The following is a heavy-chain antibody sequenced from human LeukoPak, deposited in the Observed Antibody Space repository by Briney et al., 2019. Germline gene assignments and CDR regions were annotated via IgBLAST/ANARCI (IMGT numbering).Heavy chain of an antibody. CDR1: GYTFTSYD. J-gene: IGHJ4*02. V-gene: IGHV1-8*01. CDR2: MNPNSGNT. CDR3: AKEVPTLWFGELLGFDY. D-gene: IGHD3-10*01. Sequence: ASVKVSCKASGYTFTSYDINWVRQATGQGLEWMGWMNPNSGNTGYAQKFQGRVTMTRNTSISTAYMELSSLRAEDTAVYYCAKEVPTLWFGELLGFDYWGQGTLVTVSS.